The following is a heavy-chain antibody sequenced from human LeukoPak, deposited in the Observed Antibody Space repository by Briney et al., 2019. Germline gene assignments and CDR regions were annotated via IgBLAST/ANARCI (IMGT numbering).Heavy chain of an antibody. CDR1: GGSFSSYY. CDR3: ARVSLVRGAPDYYFDY. CDR2: IYYSGST. J-gene: IGHJ4*02. D-gene: IGHD3-10*01. Sequence: SETLSLTCTVSGGSFSSYYWSWIRPPPGKGLEWIGYIYYSGSTNYNPSLKSRVTISVDTSKNQFSLKLSSVTAADTAVYYCARVSLVRGAPDYYFDYWGQGTLVTVSS. V-gene: IGHV4-59*01.